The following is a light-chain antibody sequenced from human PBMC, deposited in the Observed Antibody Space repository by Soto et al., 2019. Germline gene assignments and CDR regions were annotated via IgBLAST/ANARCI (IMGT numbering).Light chain of an antibody. V-gene: IGLV2-8*01. Sequence: QSALTQPPSASGSPGQSVTISCTGTSSDVGGYNYVSWYQQHPGKAPQLIIYDVSKRPSGVPDRFSGSKSGTSATLGITGFQTGDEADYYCGSWDSSLSAYVFGTGTKLTVL. CDR1: SSDVGGYNY. CDR3: GSWDSSLSAYV. CDR2: DVS. J-gene: IGLJ1*01.